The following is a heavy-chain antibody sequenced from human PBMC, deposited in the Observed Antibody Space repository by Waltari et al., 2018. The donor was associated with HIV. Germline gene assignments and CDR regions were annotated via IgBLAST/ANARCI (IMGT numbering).Heavy chain of an antibody. V-gene: IGHV1-2*02. CDR2: INPNSGGT. Sequence: QVQLVQSGAEVKKPGASVKVSCKASGYTFTGYYMHWVRQAPGQGLEWIGWINPNSGGTNYAQKFQGRVTMTRDTSISTAYMELSRLRSDDTAVYYCARATPTHSGSYYLDPWGQGTLVTVSS. D-gene: IGHD1-26*01. CDR3: ARATPTHSGSYYLDP. CDR1: GYTFTGYY. J-gene: IGHJ5*02.